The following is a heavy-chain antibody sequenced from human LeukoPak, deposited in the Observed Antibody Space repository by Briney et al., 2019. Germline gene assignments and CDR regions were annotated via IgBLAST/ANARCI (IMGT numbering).Heavy chain of an antibody. CDR1: GFTLSNAW. Sequence: GGSLRLSCAASGFTLSNAWMSWVRQAPGKGLEWVGRIKSKTDGGTTDYAAPVKGRFTISRDDSKNTLYLQMNSLKTEDTAVYYCTTPKTGWFGELLDDYWGQGTLVTVSS. CDR2: IKSKTDGGTT. CDR3: TTPKTGWFGELLDDY. J-gene: IGHJ4*02. D-gene: IGHD3-10*01. V-gene: IGHV3-15*01.